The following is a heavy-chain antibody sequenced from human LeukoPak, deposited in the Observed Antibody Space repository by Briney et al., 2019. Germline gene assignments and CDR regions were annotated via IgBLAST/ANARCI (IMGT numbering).Heavy chain of an antibody. D-gene: IGHD6-13*01. CDR2: SDPSDSYT. CDR1: GYIFTSYW. Sequence: GESLKISCKGSGYIFTSYWISWVRQMPGKGLECMGRSDPSDSYTNYSPSFLGHVTISADKSISTAYLQWSSLKASDTAMYYCARHRPMYSRWFDPWGQGTLVTVSS. J-gene: IGHJ5*02. V-gene: IGHV5-10-1*01. CDR3: ARHRPMYSRWFDP.